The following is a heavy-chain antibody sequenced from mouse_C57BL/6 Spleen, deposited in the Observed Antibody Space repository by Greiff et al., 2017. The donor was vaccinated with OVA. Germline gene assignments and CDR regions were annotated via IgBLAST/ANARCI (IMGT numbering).Heavy chain of an antibody. CDR1: GYTFTSYW. J-gene: IGHJ4*01. D-gene: IGHD2-5*01. Sequence: VQLQQSGTVLARPGASVKMSCKTSGYTFTSYWMHWVKQRPGQGLEWIGAIYPGNSDTSYNQKFKGKAKLTAVTSASTAYMELSSLTNEDSAVYYCTRSTIVTTKAMDYWGQGTSVTVSS. CDR3: TRSTIVTTKAMDY. V-gene: IGHV1-5*01. CDR2: IYPGNSDT.